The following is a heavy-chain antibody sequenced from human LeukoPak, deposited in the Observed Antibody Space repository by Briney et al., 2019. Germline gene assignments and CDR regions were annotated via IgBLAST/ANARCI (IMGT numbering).Heavy chain of an antibody. CDR3: AKGDGGSCSSSSCSTYFDY. Sequence: QPGGSLRLSCAASGFTFSSYAMTWVRQAPGKGLEWVSAISGGGETTYNADSVKGRFIISRDNSKNTLYLQMKGLRAEDTAIYYCAKGDGGSCSSSSCSTYFDYWGQGTLVTVSS. CDR2: ISGGGETT. V-gene: IGHV3-23*01. J-gene: IGHJ4*02. CDR1: GFTFSSYA. D-gene: IGHD2-15*01.